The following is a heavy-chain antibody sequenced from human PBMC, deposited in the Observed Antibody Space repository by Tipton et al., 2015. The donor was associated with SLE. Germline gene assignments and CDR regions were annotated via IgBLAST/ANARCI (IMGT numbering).Heavy chain of an antibody. CDR3: ARDLFPASWLDY. CDR2: IYTSGST. V-gene: IGHV4-61*02. Sequence: LRLSCTVSGGSISSGSYYWSWIRQPAGKGLEWIGRIYTSGSTNYNPSLKSRVTISVDTSKNQFSPKLSSVTAADTAVYYCARDLFPASWLDYWGQGTLVTVSS. CDR1: GGSISSGSYY. D-gene: IGHD3-9*01. J-gene: IGHJ4*02.